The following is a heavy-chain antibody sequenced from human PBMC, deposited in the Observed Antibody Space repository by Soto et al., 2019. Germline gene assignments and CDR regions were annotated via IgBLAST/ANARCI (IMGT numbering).Heavy chain of an antibody. CDR1: GFRFSRDW. J-gene: IGHJ4*02. CDR2: INPDGNMT. Sequence: GGSLRISCAASGFRFSRDWMSWVRQAPGKGLEWVANINPDGNMTDCDDSVKGRFTISRDNAKNSLYLDLSSLRAEDAAVYYCTRAAQWGPGTLVTVSS. V-gene: IGHV3-7*01. CDR3: TRAAQ.